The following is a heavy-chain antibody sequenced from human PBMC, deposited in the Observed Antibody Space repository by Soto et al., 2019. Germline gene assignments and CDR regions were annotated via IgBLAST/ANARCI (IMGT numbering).Heavy chain of an antibody. J-gene: IGHJ6*02. CDR1: GYSFTSYW. D-gene: IGHD3-3*01. CDR3: ARQEGRITIFGVVINPPDYYYYGMDV. V-gene: IGHV5-10-1*01. Sequence: PGESLKISCKGSGYSFTSYWISWVRQMPGKGLEWMGRIDPSDSYTNYSPSFQGHVTISADKSISTAYLQWSSLKASDTAMYYCARQEGRITIFGVVINPPDYYYYGMDVWGQGTTVTVPS. CDR2: IDPSDSYT.